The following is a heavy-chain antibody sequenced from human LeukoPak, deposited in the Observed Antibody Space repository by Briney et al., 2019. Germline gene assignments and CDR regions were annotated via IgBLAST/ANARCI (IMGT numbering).Heavy chain of an antibody. D-gene: IGHD3-3*01. Sequence: GGSLRLSCVASGFTFTRNCMHWVRQAPGKGLEWVAAIPHDGSNAYYADSVKGRFTISRDDSKNTQYLQMNSLRIEDSAVYYCATGSDFYYAAWGQGTLVTVSS. CDR2: IPHDGSNA. CDR1: GFTFTRNC. CDR3: ATGSDFYYAA. V-gene: IGHV3-30-3*01. J-gene: IGHJ5*02.